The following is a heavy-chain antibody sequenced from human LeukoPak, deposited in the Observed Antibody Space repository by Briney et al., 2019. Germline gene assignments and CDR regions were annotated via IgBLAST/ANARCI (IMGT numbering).Heavy chain of an antibody. J-gene: IGHJ4*02. Sequence: GGSVRLSCVVSGVSLSSHGMHWVRQAPGKRLEWLTFTWSDGRSEYYADSVKGRFSVSRDNSKNTVYLQIDSLRVEDTAVYYCARDRGNDYFDSWGQGTLVTVSS. CDR2: TWSDGRSE. CDR1: GVSLSSHG. V-gene: IGHV3-33*01. CDR3: ARDRGNDYFDS.